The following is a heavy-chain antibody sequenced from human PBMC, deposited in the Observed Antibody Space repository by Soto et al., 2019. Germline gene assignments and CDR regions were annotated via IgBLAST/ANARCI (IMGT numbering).Heavy chain of an antibody. CDR1: GFTVSGNY. V-gene: IGHV3-53*01. D-gene: IGHD2-8*01. CDR3: ARDHCTDGVCPFDY. J-gene: IGHJ4*02. Sequence: PGGSLRLSCAASGFTVSGNYMNWVRQAPGKGLEWVSVIYTGGSTFYADSVKGRFTISRDISKNTLYLQMNNLRAEDTAVYYCARDHCTDGVCPFDYWGQGTLVNVS. CDR2: IYTGGST.